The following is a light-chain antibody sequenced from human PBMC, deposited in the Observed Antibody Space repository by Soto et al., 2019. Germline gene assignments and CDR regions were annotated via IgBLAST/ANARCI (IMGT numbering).Light chain of an antibody. V-gene: IGKV1-5*01. CDR3: QQYNSYWT. Sequence: DIQMTQNPSSLSASVGDRVTITCRASQSISNRLAWYQQKPGKAPKYLIYDASSLESGVPSRFSGSGSGTEFTLTISSLQPDDFATYYCQQYNSYWTSGQGAKVDIK. CDR2: DAS. CDR1: QSISNR. J-gene: IGKJ1*01.